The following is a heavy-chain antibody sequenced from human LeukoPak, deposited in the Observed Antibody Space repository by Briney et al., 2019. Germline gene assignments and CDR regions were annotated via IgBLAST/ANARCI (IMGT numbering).Heavy chain of an antibody. CDR2: ISYDGSNK. V-gene: IGHV3-30*18. D-gene: IGHD5-12*01. Sequence: GGSLRLSCAASGFTFSSYGMHWVRQAPGKGLEWVAVISYDGSNKYYADSVKGRFTISRDNSKNTLYLQMNSLRAEDTAVYYCAKVCLYGGYGDPDSWEDYWGQGTLVTVSS. CDR3: AKVCLYGGYGDPDSWEDY. CDR1: GFTFSSYG. J-gene: IGHJ4*02.